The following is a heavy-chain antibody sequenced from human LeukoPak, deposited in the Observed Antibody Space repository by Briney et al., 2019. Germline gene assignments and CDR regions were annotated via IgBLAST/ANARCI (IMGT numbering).Heavy chain of an antibody. V-gene: IGHV3-7*01. CDR3: ARDTINWNYFDY. CDR2: IKQDGSEN. D-gene: IGHD1-1*01. CDR1: GFTFSSYW. Sequence: GGSLRLSCAASGFTFSSYWLSWVRQPPGKGLVGVANIKQDGSENYYVDSVKGRFTISRDNAKNSLYLQMNSLRAEDTAVYYCARDTINWNYFDYWGQGTLVTVSS. J-gene: IGHJ4*02.